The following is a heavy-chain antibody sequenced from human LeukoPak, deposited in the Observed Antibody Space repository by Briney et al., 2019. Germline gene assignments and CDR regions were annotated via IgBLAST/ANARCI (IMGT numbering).Heavy chain of an antibody. V-gene: IGHV1-69*13. CDR2: IIPIFGTT. CDR1: GGTFSRYP. CDR3: ATYHGSGSYDLDH. D-gene: IGHD3-10*01. J-gene: IGHJ4*02. Sequence: GASVKVSCKTSGGTFSRYPISWVRQAPGQGLEWMGGIIPIFGTTNYAQKFQGRATITADESTSTVYMELSRLRSEDTAVYYCATYHGSGSYDLDHWGQGTLVTVSS.